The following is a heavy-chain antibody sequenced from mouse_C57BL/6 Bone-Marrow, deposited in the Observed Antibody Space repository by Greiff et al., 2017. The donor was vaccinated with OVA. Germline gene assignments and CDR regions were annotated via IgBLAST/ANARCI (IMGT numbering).Heavy chain of an antibody. CDR3: ARGDPHDYGSSYWYIDV. CDR2: INPNNGGT. Sequence: VQLKESGPELVKPGASVKIPCKASGYTFTDYNMDWVKQSHGKSLEWIGDINPNNGGTIYNQKFKGKATLTVDKSYSTAYMELRSLTSEDTAVYYRARGDPHDYGSSYWYIDVWGTGTTVTVSS. D-gene: IGHD1-1*01. V-gene: IGHV1-18*01. J-gene: IGHJ1*03. CDR1: GYTFTDYN.